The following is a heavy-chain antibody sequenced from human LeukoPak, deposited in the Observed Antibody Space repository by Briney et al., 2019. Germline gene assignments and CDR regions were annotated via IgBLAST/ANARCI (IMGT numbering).Heavy chain of an antibody. CDR1: GGSFSGYY. V-gene: IGHV4-34*01. CDR2: INHSGST. CDR3: ARGWYYYDSSGYSPPDYFDY. D-gene: IGHD3-22*01. J-gene: IGHJ4*02. Sequence: KPSETLSFTCAVYGGSFSGYYWSWIRQPPGKGLEWIGEINHSGSTNYNPSLKSRVTISVDTSKNQFSLKLSSVTAADTAVYYCARGWYYYDSSGYSPPDYFDYWGQGTLVTVSS.